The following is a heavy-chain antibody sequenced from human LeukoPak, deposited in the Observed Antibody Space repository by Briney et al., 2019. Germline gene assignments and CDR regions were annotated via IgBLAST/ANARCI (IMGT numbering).Heavy chain of an antibody. CDR2: INPNSGGT. CDR3: ARDDNGNSFEY. CDR1: GYTFTAYY. V-gene: IGHV1-2*02. J-gene: IGHJ4*02. Sequence: ASVKVSCKASGYTFTAYYMHWVRQAPGQGLEWMGWINPNSGGTNYAQKFQGRVTMTRDTSISTAYMEVTRLTSDDTAVYYCARDDNGNSFEYWGQGTLVTVSS. D-gene: IGHD1-26*01.